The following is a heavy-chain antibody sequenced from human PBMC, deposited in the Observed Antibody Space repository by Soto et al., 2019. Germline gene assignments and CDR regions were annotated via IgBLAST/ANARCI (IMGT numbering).Heavy chain of an antibody. J-gene: IGHJ5*02. V-gene: IGHV3-23*01. D-gene: IGHD2-2*01. CDR1: GFTFSSYA. CDR2: ISGSGGST. Sequence: GSLRLSCAASGFTFSSYAMSWVRQAPGKGLEWVSAISGSGGSTYYADSVKGRFTISRDNSKNTLYLQMNSLRAEDTAVYYCAAQNIVVVPAAPPGYNWFDPWGQGTLVTVSS. CDR3: AAQNIVVVPAAPPGYNWFDP.